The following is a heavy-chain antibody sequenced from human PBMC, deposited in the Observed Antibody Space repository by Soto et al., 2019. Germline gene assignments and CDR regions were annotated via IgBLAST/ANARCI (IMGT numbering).Heavy chain of an antibody. J-gene: IGHJ6*03. Sequence: RGSLRLSCAASGFTVSSNYMSWVRQAPGKGLEWVSVIYSGGSTYYADSVKGRFTISRDNSKNTLYLQMNSLRAEDTAVYYCARMWAGLPYYYYYYMDVWGKGTTVTVSS. CDR2: IYSGGST. CDR3: ARMWAGLPYYYYYYMDV. CDR1: GFTVSSNY. D-gene: IGHD5-18*01. V-gene: IGHV3-66*01.